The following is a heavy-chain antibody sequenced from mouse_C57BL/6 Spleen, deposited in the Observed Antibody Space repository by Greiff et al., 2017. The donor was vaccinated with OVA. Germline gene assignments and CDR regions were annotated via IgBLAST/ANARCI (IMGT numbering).Heavy chain of an antibody. CDR1: GYTFTNYN. V-gene: IGHV1-22*01. CDR2: INPNNGGT. Sequence: EVQLQQSGPELVKPGASVKMSCKASGYTFTNYNMHWVKQSHGKSLEWIGDINPNNGGTSYNQKFKSKATLTVNKASSKAYMELRSLTSEDSAVYYCARVSYSDDDWFAYWGQGTLVTVSA. CDR3: ARVSYSDDDWFAY. D-gene: IGHD2-4*01. J-gene: IGHJ3*01.